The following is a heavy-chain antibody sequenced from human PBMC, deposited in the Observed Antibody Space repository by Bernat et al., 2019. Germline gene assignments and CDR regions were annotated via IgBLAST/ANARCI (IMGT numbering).Heavy chain of an antibody. CDR1: GFTFSSYG. Sequence: GFTFSSYGMHWVRQAPGKGLEWVAVISYDGSNKYYADSVKGRFTISRDNSKNTLYLQMNSLRAEDTAVYYCAQSRYTTKEANVVVVAASNYWG. CDR2: ISYDGSNK. V-gene: IGHV3-30*18. CDR3: AQSRYTTKEANVVVVAASNY. D-gene: IGHD2-15*01. J-gene: IGHJ4*01.